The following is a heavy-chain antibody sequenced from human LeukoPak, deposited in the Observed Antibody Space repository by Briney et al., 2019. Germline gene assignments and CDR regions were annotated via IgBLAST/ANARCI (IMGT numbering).Heavy chain of an antibody. D-gene: IGHD3-10*01. Sequence: GGSLRLSCAASGFTFSSYAMSWVRQAPGKGLEWVSAISGSGGSTYYADSVKGRFTISRDNSKNTLYLQMNSLRAEDTAIYYCAKALSYGSGPYYFDYWGQGTLVTVSS. CDR1: GFTFSSYA. V-gene: IGHV3-23*01. CDR2: ISGSGGST. CDR3: AKALSYGSGPYYFDY. J-gene: IGHJ4*02.